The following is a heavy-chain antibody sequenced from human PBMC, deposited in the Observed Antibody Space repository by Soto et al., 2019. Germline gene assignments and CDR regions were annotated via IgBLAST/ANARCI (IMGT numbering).Heavy chain of an antibody. Sequence: GGSLRLSCAASGFTVSSNCMSWVRQAPGKGLEWVSVIYSGGSTYYADSVKGRFTISRDNSKNTLYLQMNSLRAEDTAVYYCARVNTEQWLVYYYGMDVWGQGTTVTVSS. D-gene: IGHD6-19*01. J-gene: IGHJ6*02. CDR1: GFTVSSNC. CDR3: ARVNTEQWLVYYYGMDV. V-gene: IGHV3-53*01. CDR2: IYSGGST.